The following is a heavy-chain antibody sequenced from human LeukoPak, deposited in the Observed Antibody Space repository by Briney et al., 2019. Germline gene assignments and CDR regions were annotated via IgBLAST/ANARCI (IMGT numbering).Heavy chain of an antibody. CDR2: IYTSGST. CDR3: ARDKGGTLGATASNWFDP. CDR1: GGSISSGSYY. V-gene: IGHV4-61*02. Sequence: KPSETLSLTCTVSGGSISSGSYYWSWIRQPAGKGLEWIGRIYTSGSTNYNPSLKSRVTISVDTSKNQFSLKLSSVTAADTAVYYCARDKGGTLGATASNWFDPWGQGTLVTVSS. D-gene: IGHD5-12*01. J-gene: IGHJ5*02.